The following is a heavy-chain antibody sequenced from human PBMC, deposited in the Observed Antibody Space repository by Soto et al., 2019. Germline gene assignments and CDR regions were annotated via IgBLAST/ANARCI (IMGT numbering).Heavy chain of an antibody. CDR2: ISGSGGST. CDR1: GFTFSSYA. V-gene: IGHV3-23*01. J-gene: IGHJ4*02. Sequence: GGSLRLSCAASGFTFSSYAMSWVRQAPGKGLEWVSAISGSGGSTYYADSVKGRFTISRDNSKNTLYLQMNSLRAEDTAVYYCAKSKYGYYDSSGYPFDYWGQGTLVTVSS. CDR3: AKSKYGYYDSSGYPFDY. D-gene: IGHD3-22*01.